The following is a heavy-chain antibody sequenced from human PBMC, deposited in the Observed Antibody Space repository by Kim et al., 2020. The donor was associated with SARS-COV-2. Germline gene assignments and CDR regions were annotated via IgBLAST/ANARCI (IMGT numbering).Heavy chain of an antibody. CDR2: IYYSGST. D-gene: IGHD3-10*01. CDR3: ARDYVRHYYGSGRIYGMAA. Sequence: SETLSLTCTVSGGSISSGGYYWSWIRQHPGKGLEWIGYIYYSGSTYYNPSLKSRVTISVDTSKNQFSLKLSSVTAADTAVYYCARDYVRHYYGSGRIYGMAAGGQGTTATASS. CDR1: GGSISSGGYY. J-gene: IGHJ6*02. V-gene: IGHV4-31*03.